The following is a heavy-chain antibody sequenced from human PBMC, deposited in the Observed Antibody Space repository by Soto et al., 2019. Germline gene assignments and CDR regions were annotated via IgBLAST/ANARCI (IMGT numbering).Heavy chain of an antibody. CDR1: GYHFTSSG. J-gene: IGHJ4*02. D-gene: IGHD5-18*01. CDR3: AGYTYGYLDY. Sequence: GASVQVSCQPSGYHFTSSGVTWVRQAPGQGLEWMGWISGYNGNRYYAPKLQGRVTVTTDTSTNTAYLELRGLQSADTAMYYCAGYTYGYLDYWGQGTVVTVSS. V-gene: IGHV1-18*01. CDR2: ISGYNGNR.